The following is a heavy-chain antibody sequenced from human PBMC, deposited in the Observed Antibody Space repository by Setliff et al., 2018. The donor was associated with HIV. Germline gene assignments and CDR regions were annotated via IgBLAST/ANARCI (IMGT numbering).Heavy chain of an antibody. J-gene: IGHJ4*02. V-gene: IGHV4-34*01. CDR2: IIHSGGT. D-gene: IGHD2-15*01. CDR3: ARGGLGVVGAIDY. Sequence: SETLSLTCAVYGGSFSGYYWTWIRQPPGRGLEWIGEIIHSGGTNYNRSLKSRVTISVDTSKNQFSLNLSSVTAADTAVYYCARGGLGVVGAIDYWNQGTLVTVSS. CDR1: GGSFSGYY.